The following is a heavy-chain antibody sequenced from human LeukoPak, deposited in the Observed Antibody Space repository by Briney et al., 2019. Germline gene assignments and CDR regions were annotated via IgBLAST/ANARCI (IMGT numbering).Heavy chain of an antibody. CDR3: VRFLEAPDY. CDR1: GFTFSGSA. J-gene: IGHJ4*02. CDR2: IRSKANNYAT. D-gene: IGHD3-3*01. Sequence: GGSLGLSCAASGFTFSGSAMHWVRQASGKGLEWVGRIRSKANNYATAYAASVKGRFTISRDDSKNTAYLQMNSLKTEDTAVYYCVRFLEAPDYWGQGTLVTVSS. V-gene: IGHV3-73*01.